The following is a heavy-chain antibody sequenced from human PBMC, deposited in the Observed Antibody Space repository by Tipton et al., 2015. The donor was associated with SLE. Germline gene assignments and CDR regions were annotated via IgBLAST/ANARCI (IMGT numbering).Heavy chain of an antibody. CDR2: IYYSGST. CDR1: GGSMTNYY. J-gene: IGHJ3*02. V-gene: IGHV4-59*06. CDR3: AREEENDFWSGGDAFDI. Sequence: LRLSCTVSGGSMTNYYWSWIRQHPGKGLEWIGYIYYSGSTYYNPSLKSRVTISVDTSKNQFSLKLSSVTAADTAVYYCAREEENDFWSGGDAFDIWGQGTMVTVSS. D-gene: IGHD3-3*01.